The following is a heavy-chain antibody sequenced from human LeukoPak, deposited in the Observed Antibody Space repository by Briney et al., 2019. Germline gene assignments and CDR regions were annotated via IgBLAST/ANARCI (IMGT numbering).Heavy chain of an antibody. Sequence: GGSLRLXCAASGFTFSNYGMHWVRQAPGKGLEWVALIWYDGSNKYYADSVKGRFTISRDNSKNTLYLQMNSLRAEDTAMYHCVTYHGSPWHYMDVWGKGTTVTVS. CDR3: VTYHGSPWHYMDV. D-gene: IGHD1-26*01. CDR2: IWYDGSNK. V-gene: IGHV3-33*01. J-gene: IGHJ6*03. CDR1: GFTFSNYG.